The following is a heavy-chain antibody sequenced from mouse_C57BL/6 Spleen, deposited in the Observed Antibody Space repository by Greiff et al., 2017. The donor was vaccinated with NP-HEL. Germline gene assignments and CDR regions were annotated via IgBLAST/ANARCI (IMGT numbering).Heavy chain of an antibody. Sequence: VQLQQSGAELARPGASVKLSCKASGYTFTSYGISWVKQRTGQGLEWIGEIYPRSGNTYYNEKFKGKATLTADKSSSTAYMELRSLTSEDSAVYFCARDYYGSSYKGSFDVWGTGTTVTVSS. CDR1: GYTFTSYG. V-gene: IGHV1-81*01. J-gene: IGHJ1*03. CDR2: IYPRSGNT. D-gene: IGHD1-1*01. CDR3: ARDYYGSSYKGSFDV.